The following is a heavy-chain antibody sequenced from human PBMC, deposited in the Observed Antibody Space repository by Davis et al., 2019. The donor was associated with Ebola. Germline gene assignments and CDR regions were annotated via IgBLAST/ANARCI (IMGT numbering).Heavy chain of an antibody. Sequence: SVKVSCKASGGTFSSYAISWVRQAPGQGLEWMGRIIPILGIANYAQKFQGRVTITADKSTSTAYMELSSLRSDDTAVYYCARGYCSGGSCYSPDYWGQGTLVTVSS. CDR1: GGTFSSYA. J-gene: IGHJ4*02. D-gene: IGHD2-15*01. V-gene: IGHV1-69*04. CDR3: ARGYCSGGSCYSPDY. CDR2: IIPILGIA.